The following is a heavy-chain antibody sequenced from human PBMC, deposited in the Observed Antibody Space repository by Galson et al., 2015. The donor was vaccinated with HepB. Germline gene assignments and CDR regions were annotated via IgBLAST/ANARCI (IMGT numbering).Heavy chain of an antibody. Sequence: SLRLSCAASGFTFSNAWMSWVRQAPGKGLEWVGRIKSKTDGGTTDYAAPVKGRFTISRDDSKNTLYLQMNSLKTEDTAVYYCTTDLYCSSTSCQQRWGQGTLVTVSS. D-gene: IGHD2-2*01. J-gene: IGHJ4*02. CDR3: TTDLYCSSTSCQQR. CDR2: IKSKTDGGTT. V-gene: IGHV3-15*01. CDR1: GFTFSNAW.